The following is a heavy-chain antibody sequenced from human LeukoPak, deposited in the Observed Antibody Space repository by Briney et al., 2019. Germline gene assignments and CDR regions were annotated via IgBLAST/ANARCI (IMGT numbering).Heavy chain of an antibody. CDR2: IYHSGST. Sequence: SETLSLTCTVSGYSISSGYYWGWIRQPPGKGLEWIGSIYHSGSTYYNPSLKSRVTISVDTSKNQFSLKLSSVTAADTAVYYCARDSRGWLDAFDIWGQGTMVTVSS. CDR3: ARDSRGWLDAFDI. J-gene: IGHJ3*02. CDR1: GYSISSGYY. D-gene: IGHD3-22*01. V-gene: IGHV4-38-2*02.